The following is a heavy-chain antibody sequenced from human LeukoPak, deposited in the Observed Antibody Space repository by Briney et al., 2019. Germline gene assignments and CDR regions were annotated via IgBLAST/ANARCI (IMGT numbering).Heavy chain of an antibody. J-gene: IGHJ4*02. CDR2: ISPGGPT. CDR3: AKDGAWLRFDD. CDR1: GFPFSSHG. Sequence: GGSLRLSCAGSGFPFSSHGMNWVRQAPGRGLEWVSGISPGGPTYYADSVKGRFTISRDDSKNTLYLQMRNLRADDTAVYYCAKDGAWLRFDDWGQGILVTVSS. V-gene: IGHV3-23*01. D-gene: IGHD5-12*01.